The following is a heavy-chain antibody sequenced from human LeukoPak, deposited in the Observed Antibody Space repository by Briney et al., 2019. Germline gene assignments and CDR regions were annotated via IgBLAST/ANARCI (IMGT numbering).Heavy chain of an antibody. J-gene: IGHJ6*04. CDR2: IYYSGST. CDR1: GGSISSGDYY. CDR3: ARDCSSTSCYFYYYGMDV. D-gene: IGHD2-2*01. V-gene: IGHV4-30-4*01. Sequence: SETLSLTCTVSGGSISSGDYYWSWIRQPPGKGLEWIGYIYYSGSTYYNPSLKSRVTISVDTSKNQFSLKLSSVTAADTAVYYCARDCSSTSCYFYYYGMDVWGKGTTVTVSS.